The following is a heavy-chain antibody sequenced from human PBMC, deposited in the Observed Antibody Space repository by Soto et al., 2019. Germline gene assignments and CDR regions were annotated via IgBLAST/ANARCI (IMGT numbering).Heavy chain of an antibody. CDR1: GYTFTSYG. J-gene: IGHJ4*02. Sequence: QVQLVQSGAEVKKPGASVKVSCKASGYTFTSYGISWVRQAPGQGLEWMGWISAYNGNTNYAQKLQGRVTMTTDTSTSTAYMELRSLRSDDTAVYYCARDRVLRYFDWLLDGTPGPRIFDYWGQGTLVTVSS. CDR2: ISAYNGNT. V-gene: IGHV1-18*01. D-gene: IGHD3-9*01. CDR3: ARDRVLRYFDWLLDGTPGPRIFDY.